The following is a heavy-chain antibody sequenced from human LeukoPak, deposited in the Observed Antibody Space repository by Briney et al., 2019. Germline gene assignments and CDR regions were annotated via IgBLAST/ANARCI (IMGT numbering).Heavy chain of an antibody. CDR1: GFTFSSYA. CDR2: IDQSGTT. J-gene: IGHJ4*02. Sequence: GSLRLSCAASGFTFSSYAVSWVRQTPGKGLEWIGEIDQSGTTNYNPSLKSRVSISVDTSKKQFSLTLTSMTAADTAVYYCARVPHYYFGYGYFDSWGQGTLVTVSS. V-gene: IGHV4-34*01. D-gene: IGHD3-10*01. CDR3: ARVPHYYFGYGYFDS.